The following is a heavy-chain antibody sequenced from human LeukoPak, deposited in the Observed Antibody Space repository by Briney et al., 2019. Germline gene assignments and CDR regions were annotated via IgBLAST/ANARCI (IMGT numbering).Heavy chain of an antibody. CDR1: GFTVNSYA. J-gene: IGHJ5*02. Sequence: GGSLRLSCAASGFTVNSYALSWVRQAPGKGLAWVSLIYSDGVTHYADSVKGRFTISRDNSKNTVYLQMNSLRDGDTAVYFCARDRAEGKTWVEFDPWGQGTLVTVSS. CDR3: ARDRAEGKTWVEFDP. CDR2: IYSDGVT. V-gene: IGHV3-66*02.